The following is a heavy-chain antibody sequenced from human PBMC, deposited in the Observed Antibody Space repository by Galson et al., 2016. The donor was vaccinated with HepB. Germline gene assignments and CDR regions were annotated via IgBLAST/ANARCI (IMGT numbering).Heavy chain of an antibody. J-gene: IGHJ3*01. CDR1: GFTFNSHW. D-gene: IGHD1-26*01. CDR3: ARAGGVANGYALDV. V-gene: IGHV3-7*04. CDR2: IKEGGSQK. Sequence: CAGSGFTFNSHWMTWIRQAPGQGLEWVAKIKEGGSQKYYVDSVQGRFTISRDNAKNSLYLQMNSLRAEDTAVYYCARAGGVANGYALDVWGQGTMVSVSS.